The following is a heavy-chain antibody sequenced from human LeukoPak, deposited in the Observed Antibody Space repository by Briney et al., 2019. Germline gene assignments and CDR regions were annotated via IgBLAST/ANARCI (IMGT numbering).Heavy chain of an antibody. Sequence: SETLSLTCTVSGGSISSDYWQWIRQPPGKGLEWIGYIYNSGSNNYNPSLKSRVTISVDTSKNQYSLKLTSVTAADTAVYYCATRGSWGQGTLVTVSS. V-gene: IGHV4-59*08. J-gene: IGHJ5*02. D-gene: IGHD3-10*01. CDR3: ATRGS. CDR1: GGSISSDY. CDR2: IYNSGSN.